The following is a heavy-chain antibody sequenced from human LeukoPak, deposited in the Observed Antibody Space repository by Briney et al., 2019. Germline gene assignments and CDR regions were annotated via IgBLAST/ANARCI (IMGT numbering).Heavy chain of an antibody. J-gene: IGHJ4*02. D-gene: IGHD3-16*02. CDR1: GFTFSNAW. V-gene: IGHV3-15*01. CDR2: IKSKTDGGPT. Sequence: GGSLRLSCAASGFTFSNAWMSWVRQAPGKGLEWVGRIKSKTDGGPTEYAAPVKGRSTISRDDSKNTLYLQMNSLKTEDTAVYYCTTEAITFGGVIGKWGQGTLVTVSS. CDR3: TTEAITFGGVIGK.